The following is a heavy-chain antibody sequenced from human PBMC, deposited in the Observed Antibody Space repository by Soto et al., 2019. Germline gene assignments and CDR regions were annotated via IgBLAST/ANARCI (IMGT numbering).Heavy chain of an antibody. CDR3: ARGRGGGGRNTKFDF. J-gene: IGHJ4*02. CDR1: GYTFTSDD. V-gene: IGHV1-8*01. D-gene: IGHD2-8*01. CDR2: INPNSGNT. Sequence: ASVKVSCKTSGYTFTSDDINWVRQATGHGLEWMGWINPNSGNTGYAQKFQARVTLTRNTSISTAYMELSSLTSDDTAVYYFARGRGGGGRNTKFDFWGQGALVTVSA.